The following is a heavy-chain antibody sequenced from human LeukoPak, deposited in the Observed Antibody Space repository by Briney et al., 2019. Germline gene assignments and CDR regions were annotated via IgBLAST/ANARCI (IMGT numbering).Heavy chain of an antibody. J-gene: IGHJ4*02. V-gene: IGHV4-4*07. CDR2: IYTSGST. CDR1: GGSISSYY. D-gene: IGHD2-2*01. CDR3: AREIVRCSSTSCLPPSLDY. Sequence: SETLSLTCTVSGGSISSYYWSWIRQPAGKGLEWIGRIYTSGSTNYNPSLKSRVTMSVDTSKNQFSLKLSSVTAADTAVYYCAREIVRCSSTSCLPPSLDYWGRGTLVTVSS.